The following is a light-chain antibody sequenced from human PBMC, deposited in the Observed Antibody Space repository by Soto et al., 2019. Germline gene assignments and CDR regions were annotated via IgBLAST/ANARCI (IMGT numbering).Light chain of an antibody. CDR2: EGI. Sequence: QSVLTQPASVSGSPGQSITISCTGTSSDIGSYKLVSWYQQHPGKAPKLIIFEGIKRPLGVSTRFSGSKSGDTASLTISALQAEDADTYYFCSYAGSNVLFGGGTKVTVL. J-gene: IGLJ2*01. CDR3: CSYAGSNVL. V-gene: IGLV2-23*01. CDR1: SSDIGSYKL.